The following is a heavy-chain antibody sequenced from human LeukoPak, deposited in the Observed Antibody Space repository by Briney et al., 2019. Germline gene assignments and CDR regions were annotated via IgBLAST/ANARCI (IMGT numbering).Heavy chain of an antibody. CDR2: ISYDGSNK. CDR3: PDDY. J-gene: IGHJ4*02. Sequence: GRSLRLSCAASGFTFSSYGMHWVRQAPGRGLEWVAVISYDGSNKYYADSVKGRFTISRDNSKNTLYLQMNSLRAEDTAVYYMPDDYWGQGTLVTVSS. D-gene: IGHD2-2*01. V-gene: IGHV3-30*03. CDR1: GFTFSSYG.